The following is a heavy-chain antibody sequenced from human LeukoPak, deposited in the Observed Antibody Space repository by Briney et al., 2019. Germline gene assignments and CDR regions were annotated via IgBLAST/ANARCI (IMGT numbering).Heavy chain of an antibody. J-gene: IGHJ2*01. CDR3: ARHLVVVPAAAYWYFDL. V-gene: IGHV4-59*08. CDR2: IYYSGST. D-gene: IGHD2-2*01. CDR1: GGSISSYY. Sequence: TSETLSLTCTVSGGSISSYYWSWIRQPPGKGLEWIGYIYYSGSTNYNPSLKSRVTISVDTSKNQFSLKLSSVTAADTAVYYCARHLVVVPAAAYWYFDLWGRGTLVTVSS.